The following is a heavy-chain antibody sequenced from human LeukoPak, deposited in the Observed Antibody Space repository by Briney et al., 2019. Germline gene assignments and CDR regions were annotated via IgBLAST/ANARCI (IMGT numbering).Heavy chain of an antibody. CDR3: ARVRYYDSSGYNKFDY. J-gene: IGHJ4*02. CDR2: INHSGST. D-gene: IGHD3-22*01. CDR1: GGSFSGYY. V-gene: IGHV4-34*01. Sequence: SETLSLTCAVYGGSFSGYYWSWIRQPPGKGLEWIGEINHSGSTNYNPSLKSRVTISADTSKNQFSLKLSSVTAADTAVYYCARVRYYDSSGYNKFDYWGQGTLVTVSS.